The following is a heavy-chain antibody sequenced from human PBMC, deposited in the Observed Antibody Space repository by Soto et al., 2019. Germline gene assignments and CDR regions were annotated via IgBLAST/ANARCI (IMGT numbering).Heavy chain of an antibody. CDR3: TTYRFDY. CDR1: GFTFSGSA. CDR2: IRSKANSYAT. V-gene: IGHV3-73*02. Sequence: EVQLVESGGGLVQPGGSLKLSCAASGFTFSGSAMHWVRQASGKGLEWVGRIRSKANSYATAYAASVKGRFTISRDDSKNTAYLQMNRLKTEGKAVYYCTTYRFDYWGQGTLVTVSS. J-gene: IGHJ4*02.